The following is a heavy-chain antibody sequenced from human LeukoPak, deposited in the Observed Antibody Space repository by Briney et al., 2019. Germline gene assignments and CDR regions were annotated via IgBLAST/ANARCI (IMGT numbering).Heavy chain of an antibody. D-gene: IGHD3-22*01. Sequence: ASVKVSCKASGYTFTSYAMHWVCQAPGQRLEWMGWINAGNGNTKYSQKFQGRVTITRDTSASTAYMELSSLRSEDTAVYYCAGQGYYYDSSGYSPFDYWGQGTLVTVSS. CDR3: AGQGYYYDSSGYSPFDY. V-gene: IGHV1-3*01. J-gene: IGHJ4*02. CDR2: INAGNGNT. CDR1: GYTFTSYA.